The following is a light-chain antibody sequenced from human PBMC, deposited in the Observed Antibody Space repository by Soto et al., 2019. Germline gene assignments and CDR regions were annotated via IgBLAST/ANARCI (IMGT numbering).Light chain of an antibody. Sequence: DIKMTQSPSSLSASVGARVTISCRASQSISSYLNWYQQKPGKAPKLMIYDASSLESGVPSRFSGSGSGTECTLTISSLQPDDVATYYCQQYNSYSWTLGQGTKVDI. CDR3: QQYNSYSWT. V-gene: IGKV1-5*01. CDR2: DAS. CDR1: QSISSY. J-gene: IGKJ1*01.